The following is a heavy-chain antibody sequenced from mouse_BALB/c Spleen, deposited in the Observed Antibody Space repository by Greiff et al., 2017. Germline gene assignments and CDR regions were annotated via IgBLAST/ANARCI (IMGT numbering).Heavy chain of an antibody. J-gene: IGHJ2*01. CDR3: ARDFGYYGSSYFDY. V-gene: IGHV7-3*02. CDR1: GFTFTDYY. D-gene: IGHD1-1*01. CDR2: IRNKANGYTT. Sequence: EVKVVESGGGLVQPGGSLRLSCATSGFTFTDYYMSWVRQPPGKALEWLGFIRNKANGYTTEYSASVKGRFTISRDNSQSILYLQMNTLRAEDSATYYCARDFGYYGSSYFDYWGQGTTLTVSS.